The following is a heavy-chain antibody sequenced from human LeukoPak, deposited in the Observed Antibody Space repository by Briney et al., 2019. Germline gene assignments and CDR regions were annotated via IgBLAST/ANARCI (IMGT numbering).Heavy chain of an antibody. CDR2: ISYDGNSQ. J-gene: IGHJ4*02. CDR1: GFTFSNYA. V-gene: IGHV3-30*18. Sequence: GRFLTLSCAASGFTFSNYAIHWVRQAPGRGLEWVAAISYDGNSQHYGAPVKGRFTISRDNSKNTVYLQINTLRTDDAAIYYCAKPYPTLTTSAVLDNWGQGTLVTVSS. D-gene: IGHD1-1*01. CDR3: AKPYPTLTTSAVLDN.